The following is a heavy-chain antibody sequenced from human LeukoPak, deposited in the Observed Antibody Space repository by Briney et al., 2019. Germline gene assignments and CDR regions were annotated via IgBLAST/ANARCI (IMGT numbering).Heavy chain of an antibody. V-gene: IGHV1-2*02. Sequence: ASVKVSCKASGYTFAGYYMHWVRQAPGQGLEWMGWINPNSGGTNYAQKFQGRVTMTRDTSISTAYMELSRLRSDDTAVYYCARAAMVRATNWFDPWGQGTLVTVSS. CDR1: GYTFAGYY. J-gene: IGHJ5*02. CDR2: INPNSGGT. D-gene: IGHD3-10*01. CDR3: ARAAMVRATNWFDP.